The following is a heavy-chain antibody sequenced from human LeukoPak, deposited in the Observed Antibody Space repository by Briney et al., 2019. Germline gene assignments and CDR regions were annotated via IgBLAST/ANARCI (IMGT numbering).Heavy chain of an antibody. V-gene: IGHV3-23*01. Sequence: SGGSLRLSCTPSGFTFSVYAMSGARQAPGKGLECVSAISGSGGSTYYADSVRGRFTISRDNSKDTLYMQLNSPRAEDTAVYFCARGQTTVLAFDVWGEGTMVFVSS. CDR3: ARGQTTVLAFDV. J-gene: IGHJ3*01. CDR2: ISGSGGST. D-gene: IGHD4-17*01. CDR1: GFTFSVYA.